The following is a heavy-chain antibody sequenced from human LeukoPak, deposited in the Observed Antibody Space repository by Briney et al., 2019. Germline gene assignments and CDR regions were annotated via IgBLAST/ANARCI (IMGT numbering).Heavy chain of an antibody. CDR1: GYTFTSYG. V-gene: IGHV1-18*04. Sequence: GASVKVSCKASGYTFTSYGISWVRQAPGQGLEWMGWISAYNGNTNYAQKLQGRVTMTTDTSTSTAYMELRSLRTDDTAVYYCARGSFAMVRGFYLFAPWGQGSLVTVS. CDR3: ARGSFAMVRGFYLFAP. CDR2: ISAYNGNT. J-gene: IGHJ5*02. D-gene: IGHD3-10*01.